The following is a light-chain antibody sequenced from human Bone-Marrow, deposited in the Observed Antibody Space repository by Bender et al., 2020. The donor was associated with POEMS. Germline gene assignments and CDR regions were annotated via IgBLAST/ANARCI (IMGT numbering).Light chain of an antibody. V-gene: IGLV3-25*03. Sequence: SHELTPPPSVSVSPGQTARITCSGDVLSKEYAYWYQQKPGQAPVLVIYRDIKRPSGVSDRFSGSKSGNTASLTISGLQAEDEADYYCSSYTSTNTLVVFGGGTKLTVL. CDR1: VLSKEY. J-gene: IGLJ2*01. CDR2: RDI. CDR3: SSYTSTNTLVV.